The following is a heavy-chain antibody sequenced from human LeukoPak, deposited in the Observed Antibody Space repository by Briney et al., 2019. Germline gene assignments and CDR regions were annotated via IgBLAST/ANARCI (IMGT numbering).Heavy chain of an antibody. J-gene: IGHJ3*02. CDR3: ARESNDYGDYGGAFDI. D-gene: IGHD4-17*01. V-gene: IGHV4-59*12. Sequence: SETLSLTCTVSGGSISSYYWSWIRQPPGKGLEWIGYIYYSGSTNYNPSLKSRVTISVDTSKNQFSLKLSSVTAADTAVYYCARESNDYGDYGGAFDIWGQGTMVTVSS. CDR1: GGSISSYY. CDR2: IYYSGST.